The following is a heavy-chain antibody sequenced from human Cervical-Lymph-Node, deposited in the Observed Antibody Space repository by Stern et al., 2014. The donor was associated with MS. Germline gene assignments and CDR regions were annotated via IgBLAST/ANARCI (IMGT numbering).Heavy chain of an antibody. V-gene: IGHV3-21*01. CDR3: ARDYHYYDSSGYYDDAFDI. J-gene: IGHJ3*02. Sequence: VQLVQSGGGLVKPGGSLRLSCAASGFTFSSYSMNWVRQAPGKGLEWVSSISSSSSYIYYADSVKGRFTISRDNAKNSLYRQMNSLRAEDTAVYYCARDYHYYDSSGYYDDAFDIWGQGTMVTVSS. CDR1: GFTFSSYS. CDR2: ISSSSSYI. D-gene: IGHD3-22*01.